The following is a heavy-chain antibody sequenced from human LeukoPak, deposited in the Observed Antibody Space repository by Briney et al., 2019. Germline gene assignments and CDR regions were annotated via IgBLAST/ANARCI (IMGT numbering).Heavy chain of an antibody. D-gene: IGHD6-13*01. CDR1: GGSFSGYY. CDR3: ARGYVAAARLWDY. Sequence: KPSETLSLTCAVYGGSFSGYYWSWICQPPGKGLEWIGEINHSGSTNYNPSLRSRVTISVDTSKNQFSLKLSSVTAADTAVYYCARGYVAAARLWDYWGQGTLVTVSS. J-gene: IGHJ4*02. CDR2: INHSGST. V-gene: IGHV4-34*01.